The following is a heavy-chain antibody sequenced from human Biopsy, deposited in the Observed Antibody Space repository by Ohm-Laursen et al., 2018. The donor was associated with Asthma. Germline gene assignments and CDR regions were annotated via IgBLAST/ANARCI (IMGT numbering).Heavy chain of an antibody. CDR3: ASQSSGPDFWSGYYYFDY. CDR2: ISYDGSNK. J-gene: IGHJ4*02. V-gene: IGHV3-30*03. D-gene: IGHD3-3*01. CDR1: GFTFGDYC. Sequence: SLRLSCSAYGFTFGDYCMSWVRQAPGKGLEWVAVISYDGSNKYYADSVKGRFTISRDNSKNTLYLQMNSLRAEDTAVYYCASQSSGPDFWSGYYYFDYWGQGTLVTVSS.